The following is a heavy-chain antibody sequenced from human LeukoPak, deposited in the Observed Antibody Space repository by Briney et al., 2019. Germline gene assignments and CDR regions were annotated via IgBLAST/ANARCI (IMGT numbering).Heavy chain of an antibody. CDR1: GFTFSSYS. J-gene: IGHJ3*02. V-gene: IGHV3-48*01. CDR2: ISSSSSTI. D-gene: IGHD6-13*01. Sequence: GGSLRLSCAASGFTFSSYSMNWVRQAPGKGLEWVSYISSSSSTIHYADSVKGRFTISRDNAKNSLYLQMNSLRAEDTAVYYCARDGLRAAAGRAFDIWGQGTMVTVSS. CDR3: ARDGLRAAAGRAFDI.